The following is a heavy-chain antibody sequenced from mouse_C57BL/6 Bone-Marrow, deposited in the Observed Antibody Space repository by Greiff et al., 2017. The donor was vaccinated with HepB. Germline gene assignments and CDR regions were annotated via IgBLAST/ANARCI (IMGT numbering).Heavy chain of an antibody. Sequence: EVQLVESGGGLVQPGGSLKLSCAASGFTFSDYYMYWVRQTPEKRLEWVAYISNGGGSTYYPDTVKGRFTISRDNAKNTLYLQMSRLKSEDTAMYYCARRYSNYVFYAMDYWGQGTSVTVSS. J-gene: IGHJ4*01. CDR1: GFTFSDYY. CDR3: ARRYSNYVFYAMDY. D-gene: IGHD2-5*01. V-gene: IGHV5-12*01. CDR2: ISNGGGST.